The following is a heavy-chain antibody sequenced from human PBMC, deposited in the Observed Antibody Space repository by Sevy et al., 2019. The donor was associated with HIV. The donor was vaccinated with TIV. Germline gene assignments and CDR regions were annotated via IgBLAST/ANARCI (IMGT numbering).Heavy chain of an antibody. Sequence: GGSLRLSCAASGFTFSSYSMNWVRQAPGKGLEWVSSISSSSSYIYYADSVKGRFTISRDNAKNSLYLQMNSLRAEDTAVYYCARDSRANSGYGSPFDYWGQGTLVTVSS. D-gene: IGHD5-12*01. CDR3: ARDSRANSGYGSPFDY. CDR2: ISSSSSYI. J-gene: IGHJ4*02. V-gene: IGHV3-21*01. CDR1: GFTFSSYS.